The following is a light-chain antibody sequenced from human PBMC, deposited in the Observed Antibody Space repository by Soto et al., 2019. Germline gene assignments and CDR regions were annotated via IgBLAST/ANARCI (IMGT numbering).Light chain of an antibody. V-gene: IGLV2-14*01. CDR3: SSYTSSNTLDV. Sequence: QSALTQPASVSGSPGQSITISCTGTSSDAGGYNYVSWYQQHPGKAPKLMIYEVSNRPSGVSNRFSGSKSGNTASLTISGLQAEDEADYYCSSYTSSNTLDVFGTGTKLTVL. CDR1: SSDAGGYNY. CDR2: EVS. J-gene: IGLJ1*01.